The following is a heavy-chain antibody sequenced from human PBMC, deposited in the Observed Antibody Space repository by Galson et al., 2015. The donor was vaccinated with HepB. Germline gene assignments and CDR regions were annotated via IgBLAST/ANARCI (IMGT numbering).Heavy chain of an antibody. CDR2: IYSGGST. D-gene: IGHD6-19*01. Sequence: SLRLSCAASGFTVSSNYMSWVRQAPGKGLEWVSVIYSGGSTYYADSVKGRFTISRHNSKNTLYLQMNSLRAEDTAVYYCAAVAARVAWAFDIWGQGTMVTVSS. CDR3: AAVAARVAWAFDI. V-gene: IGHV3-53*04. CDR1: GFTVSSNY. J-gene: IGHJ3*02.